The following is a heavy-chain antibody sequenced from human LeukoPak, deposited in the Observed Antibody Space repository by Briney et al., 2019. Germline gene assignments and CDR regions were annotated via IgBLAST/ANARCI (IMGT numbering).Heavy chain of an antibody. Sequence: GGPLRLSCAASGFTFDDYGMSWVRQAPGKGLEWVSGINWNGGSTGYADSVKGRFTISRDNAKNSLYLQMNSLRAEDTALYYCARARGYSGYDLSDYWGQGTLVTVSS. D-gene: IGHD5-12*01. CDR2: INWNGGST. V-gene: IGHV3-20*04. CDR3: ARARGYSGYDLSDY. CDR1: GFTFDDYG. J-gene: IGHJ4*02.